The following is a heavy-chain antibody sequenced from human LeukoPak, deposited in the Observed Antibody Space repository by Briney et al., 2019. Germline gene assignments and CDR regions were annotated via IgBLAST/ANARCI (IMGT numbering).Heavy chain of an antibody. J-gene: IGHJ4*02. V-gene: IGHV1-69*02. CDR1: GYTFTGYY. D-gene: IGHD3-22*01. CDR2: IIPILGIA. CDR3: ASPPYDYYDSSGYYGY. Sequence: ASVKVSCKASGYTFTGYYMHWVRQAPGQGLEWMGRIIPILGIANYAQKFQGRVTITADKSTSTAYMELSSLRSEDTAVYYCASPPYDYYDSSGYYGYWGQGTLVTVSS.